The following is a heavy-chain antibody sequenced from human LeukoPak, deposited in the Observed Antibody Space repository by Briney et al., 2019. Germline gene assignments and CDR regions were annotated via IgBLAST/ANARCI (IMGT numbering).Heavy chain of an antibody. D-gene: IGHD3-10*01. V-gene: IGHV4-38-2*02. CDR2: IYHSGST. CDR1: GYSISSGYY. CDR3: ARDRSDGSGSYSFDY. J-gene: IGHJ4*02. Sequence: PSETLSLTCTVSGYSISSGYYWGWIRQPPGKGLEWIGSIYHSGSTYYNPSLKSRVTISVDTSKNQFSLKLSSVTAADTAVYYCARDRSDGSGSYSFDYWGQGTLVTVSS.